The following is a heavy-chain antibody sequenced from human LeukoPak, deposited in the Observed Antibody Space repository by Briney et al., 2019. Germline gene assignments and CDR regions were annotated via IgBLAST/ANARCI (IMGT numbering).Heavy chain of an antibody. CDR2: IHYSGST. V-gene: IGHV4-39*01. CDR3: ARSSQESMIFDY. CDR1: GGSISSSGFY. J-gene: IGHJ4*02. Sequence: PSETLSLTCTVSGGSISSSGFYWGWIRQPPGKGLEWIGSIHYSGSTYYNPPLKSRVTISVDTSKNQFSLKLSSVTAADTAVYYCARSSQESMIFDYWGQGTLVTVSS. D-gene: IGHD3-22*01.